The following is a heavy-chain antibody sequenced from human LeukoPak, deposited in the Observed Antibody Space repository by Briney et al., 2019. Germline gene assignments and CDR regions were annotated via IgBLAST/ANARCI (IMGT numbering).Heavy chain of an antibody. V-gene: IGHV3-30*03. Sequence: GGSLRLSCAASGFTFSSYGMHWVRQAPGKGLEWVAVISYDGSNKYYADSVKGRFTISRDNSKNTLYLQMNSLRAEDTAVYYCALELQGGYSYGFDYWGQGTLVTVSS. J-gene: IGHJ4*02. CDR3: ALELQGGYSYGFDY. CDR1: GFTFSSYG. D-gene: IGHD5-18*01. CDR2: ISYDGSNK.